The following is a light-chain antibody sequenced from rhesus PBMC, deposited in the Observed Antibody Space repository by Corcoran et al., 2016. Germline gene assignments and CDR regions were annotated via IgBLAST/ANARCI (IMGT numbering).Light chain of an antibody. CDR3: QQYSNWPLT. CDR1: QSVSSS. CDR2: GAS. Sequence: EIVMTQSPATLSLSPGERATLSCRASQSVSSSLAWYQQKPGPAPRLLIYGASSKATGHPDRFSGSGVGIEFSLTISSLEPEDFAVYYCQQYSNWPLTFGGGTKVEIK. V-gene: IGKV3-42*03. J-gene: IGKJ4*01.